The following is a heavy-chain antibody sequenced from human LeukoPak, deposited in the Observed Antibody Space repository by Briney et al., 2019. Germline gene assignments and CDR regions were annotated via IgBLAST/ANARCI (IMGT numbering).Heavy chain of an antibody. CDR2: ISSSSSYI. CDR1: GFTFSSYS. D-gene: IGHD5-24*01. Sequence: GGSLRLSCAASGFTFSSYSMNWLRQAPGKGLEWVSSISSSSSYIYYADSVEGRFTISRDNAKNSLYLQMKSMRAEDTSVYYCARVGEGYNFGASDIWGQGTMVTVSS. V-gene: IGHV3-21*01. J-gene: IGHJ3*02. CDR3: ARVGEGYNFGASDI.